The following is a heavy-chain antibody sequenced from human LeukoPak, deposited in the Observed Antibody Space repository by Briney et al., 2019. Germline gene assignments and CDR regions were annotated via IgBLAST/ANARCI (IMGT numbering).Heavy chain of an antibody. J-gene: IGHJ4*02. Sequence: GGSLRLSCAVSGFSISSYEMNWVRQAPGKGLEWVANINQDGSAKYYVDSVKDRFTISRDNAKNSLYLQMNSLRAEGTGVYYCAREGVPGATAHHYDYWGQGSLVTVSS. CDR3: AREGVPGATAHHYDY. CDR1: GFSISSYE. CDR2: INQDGSAK. D-gene: IGHD1-26*01. V-gene: IGHV3-7*01.